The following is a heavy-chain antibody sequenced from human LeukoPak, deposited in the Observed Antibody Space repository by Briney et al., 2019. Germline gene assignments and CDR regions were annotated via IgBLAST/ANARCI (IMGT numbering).Heavy chain of an antibody. V-gene: IGHV5-51*01. CDR1: GYRFTSYW. J-gene: IGHJ1*01. CDR3: ARKSGVYSTEFFQH. CDR2: IYPGDSET. D-gene: IGHD1-26*01. Sequence: NSGESLKISCKGSGYRFTSYWIGWVRQMPGKGLEWMGIIYPGDSETRYSPSFQGQVTISADESISTAYLQWSSLKASDTAIYYCARKSGVYSTEFFQHWGQGTLVTVSS.